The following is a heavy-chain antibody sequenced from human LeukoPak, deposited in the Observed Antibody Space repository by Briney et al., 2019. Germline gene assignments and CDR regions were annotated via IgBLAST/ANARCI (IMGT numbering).Heavy chain of an antibody. J-gene: IGHJ4*02. CDR1: GFTFTSSA. CDR3: ARGGYDFWSGYFPDY. D-gene: IGHD3-3*01. CDR2: IVVGSGNT. V-gene: IGHV1-58*01. Sequence: ASVKVSCKASGFTFTSSAVQWVRQARGQRLEWIGWIVVGSGNTNYAQKFQERVTITRDMSTSTAYMELSSLRSEDTAVYYCARGGYDFWSGYFPDYWGQGTLVTVSS.